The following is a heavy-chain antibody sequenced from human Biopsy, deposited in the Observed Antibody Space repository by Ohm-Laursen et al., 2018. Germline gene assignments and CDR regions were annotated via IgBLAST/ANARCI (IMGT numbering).Heavy chain of an antibody. CDR1: GDTFNKYG. CDR3: ARGGSGSGYYGMDV. D-gene: IGHD3-10*01. J-gene: IGHJ6*02. V-gene: IGHV1-69*04. CDR2: IIPIVDIV. Sequence: GATVKISCKASGDTFNKYGIFWVRQAPGQRLEWMGRIIPIVDIVNYAQRFQGRVTMTADKSTSTAYLDLSSLISEDTAVYYCARGGSGSGYYGMDVWGQGTTVTVSS.